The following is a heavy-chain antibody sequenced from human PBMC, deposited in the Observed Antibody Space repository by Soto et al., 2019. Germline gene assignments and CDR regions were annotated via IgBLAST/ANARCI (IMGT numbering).Heavy chain of an antibody. D-gene: IGHD1-26*01. CDR1: GFTFSSYS. Sequence: EVQLVESGGGLVQPGGSLRLSCAASGFTFSSYSMNWVRQAPGKGLEWVSYISSSSSTIYYADSVKGRFTISRDNAKNSLYLQMNSLRDEDTAVYYCAREARWELIHRAEYFQHWGQGTLVTVSS. J-gene: IGHJ1*01. CDR2: ISSSSSTI. V-gene: IGHV3-48*02. CDR3: AREARWELIHRAEYFQH.